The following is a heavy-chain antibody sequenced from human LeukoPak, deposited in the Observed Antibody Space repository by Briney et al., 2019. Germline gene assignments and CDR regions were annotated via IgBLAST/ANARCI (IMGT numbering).Heavy chain of an antibody. V-gene: IGHV3-48*01. J-gene: IGHJ4*02. Sequence: LGGSLRLSCAASGFTFSTYNMNWVRQAPGKGLEWISYINADSSTIQYADSVRGRFTTSRDNAKNSLYPQMNSLRAEDTAVYYCVRDNSRGQSMGVIYWGQGSLVTVSS. CDR2: INADSSTI. D-gene: IGHD3-22*01. CDR1: GFTFSTYN. CDR3: VRDNSRGQSMGVIY.